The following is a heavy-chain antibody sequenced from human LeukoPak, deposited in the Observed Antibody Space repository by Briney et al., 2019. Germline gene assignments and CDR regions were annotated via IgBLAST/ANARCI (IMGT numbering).Heavy chain of an antibody. CDR1: GFTFSSYA. J-gene: IGHJ4*02. V-gene: IGHV3-48*03. CDR3: ARQSIVVVPAEIDY. CDR2: ISSSGSTI. D-gene: IGHD2-2*01. Sequence: GGSLRLSCAASGFTFSSYAMHWVRQAPGKGLEWVSYISSSGSTIYYADSVKGRFTISRDNAKNSLYLQMNSLRAEDTAVYYCARQSIVVVPAEIDYWGQGTLVTVSS.